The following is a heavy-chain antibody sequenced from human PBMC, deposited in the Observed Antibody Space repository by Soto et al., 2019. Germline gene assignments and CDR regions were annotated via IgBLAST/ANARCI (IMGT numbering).Heavy chain of an antibody. J-gene: IGHJ6*02. CDR1: GFSFSSFA. D-gene: IGHD2-8*01. Sequence: EVQLLESGGGFIHPGGSLRLSCAASGFSFSSFAMNWVRQAPGKGLEWVSIIRGSADSTFYADSVKGRFTISRDNSKSTLYLQINSLRADDTAVYYCAKTRGAMIYAISVYGMDVWGQGTTVTVSS. CDR3: AKTRGAMIYAISVYGMDV. CDR2: IRGSADST. V-gene: IGHV3-23*01.